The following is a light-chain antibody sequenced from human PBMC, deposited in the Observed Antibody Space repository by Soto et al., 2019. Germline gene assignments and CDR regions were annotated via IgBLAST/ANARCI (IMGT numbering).Light chain of an antibody. CDR3: QPSYSTPRT. Sequence: DIQMTQSPSSLSASVGDRVTITCRASQSISSFLNWYQQKPGKAPKLLIYTASSLQSGVPSRFSGSGSGTDFRLTISSLQAEDFATYYCQPSYSTPRTFGQGTKVEIK. V-gene: IGKV1-39*01. CDR1: QSISSF. J-gene: IGKJ1*01. CDR2: TAS.